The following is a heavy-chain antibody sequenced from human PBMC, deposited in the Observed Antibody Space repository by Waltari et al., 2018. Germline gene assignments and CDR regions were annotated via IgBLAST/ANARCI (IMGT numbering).Heavy chain of an antibody. CDR1: GFTFSSYA. CDR3: AKVRSSGPRYFDY. J-gene: IGHJ4*02. V-gene: IGHV3-23*01. D-gene: IGHD3-22*01. Sequence: EVQLLESGGGLVQPGGSLRLSCAASGFTFSSYAMRWVRQAPGKGLEWVSAIRGSGGSTYYADSVKGRFTISRDNSKNTLYLQMNSLRAEDTAVYYCAKVRSSGPRYFDYWGQGTLVTVSS. CDR2: IRGSGGST.